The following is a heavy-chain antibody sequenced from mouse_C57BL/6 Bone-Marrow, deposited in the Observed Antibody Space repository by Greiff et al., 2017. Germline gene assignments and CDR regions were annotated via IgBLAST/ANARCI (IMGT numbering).Heavy chain of an antibody. CDR1: GFTFSDFY. Sequence: EVQGVESGGGLVQSGRSLRLSCATSGFTFSDFYMEWVRQAPGKGLEWIAASRNKANDYTTEYSASVKGRFIVSRDTSQSILYLQMNALRAEDTAIYYCARGHYYGSSYNDYAMDYWGQGTSVTVSS. J-gene: IGHJ4*01. D-gene: IGHD1-1*01. V-gene: IGHV7-1*01. CDR3: ARGHYYGSSYNDYAMDY. CDR2: SRNKANDYTT.